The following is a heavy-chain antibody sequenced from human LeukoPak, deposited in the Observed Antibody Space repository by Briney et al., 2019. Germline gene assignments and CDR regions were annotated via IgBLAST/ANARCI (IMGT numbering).Heavy chain of an antibody. D-gene: IGHD2-2*01. CDR2: ISGSGGST. CDR1: GFTFSSYA. V-gene: IGHV3-23*01. CDR3: AKEFSAIYD. Sequence: GGSLRLSCAASGFTFSSYAMSWVPRAPGKGLEGVSAISGSGGSTYYADSVKGRFTISRDNSKNTPYLQMSSLRAEDTAVYYCAKEFSAIYDWGQGTLVTVSS. J-gene: IGHJ4*02.